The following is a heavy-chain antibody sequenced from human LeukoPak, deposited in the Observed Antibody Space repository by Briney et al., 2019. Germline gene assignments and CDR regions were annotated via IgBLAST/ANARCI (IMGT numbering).Heavy chain of an antibody. Sequence: PGGSLRLSCAASGFTFSSYWMHWVRQAPGKGLVWVSRINSDGSSTSYADSVKGRFTISRDNAKNSLYLQMNSLRAEDTAVYYCARDRGITIFGVTPSGFDYWGQGTLVTVSS. J-gene: IGHJ4*02. CDR2: INSDGSST. CDR3: ARDRGITIFGVTPSGFDY. CDR1: GFTFSSYW. V-gene: IGHV3-74*01. D-gene: IGHD3-3*01.